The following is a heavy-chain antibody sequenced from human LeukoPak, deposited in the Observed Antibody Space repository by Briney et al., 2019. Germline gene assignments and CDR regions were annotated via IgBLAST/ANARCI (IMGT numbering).Heavy chain of an antibody. CDR2: INPSGGST. J-gene: IGHJ4*02. CDR3: ARDGSFYDSSGELGY. CDR1: GYTFTSYY. D-gene: IGHD3-22*01. Sequence: GASVKVSCKASGYTFTSYYMHWVRQAPGQGLEWMGIINPSGGSTSYAQKFQGRVTKTRDTSTSTVYMELSSLRSEDTAVYYCARDGSFYDSSGELGYWGQGTLVTVSS. V-gene: IGHV1-46*01.